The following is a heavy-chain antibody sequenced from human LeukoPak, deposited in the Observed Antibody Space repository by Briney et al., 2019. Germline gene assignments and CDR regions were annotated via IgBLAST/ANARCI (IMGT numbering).Heavy chain of an antibody. V-gene: IGHV3-23*01. CDR3: AREGAVAGTPPFDY. D-gene: IGHD6-19*01. Sequence: GGSLRLSCAASGFTFSSYAMSWVRQAPGKGLEWVSAISGSGGSTYYADSVKGRFTISRDNSKNRLYLQMNSLRAEDTAVYYCAREGAVAGTPPFDYWGQGTLVTVSS. CDR2: ISGSGGST. CDR1: GFTFSSYA. J-gene: IGHJ4*02.